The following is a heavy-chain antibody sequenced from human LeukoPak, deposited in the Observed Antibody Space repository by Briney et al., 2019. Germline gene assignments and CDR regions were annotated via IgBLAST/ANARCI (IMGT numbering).Heavy chain of an antibody. Sequence: GGSLRLSCAASGFTFSTYAMSWVRQAPGKGLEWVSTISGSGANTYYADSVRGRFTISRDNSKNTLYLQMNSLRAEDTAVYYCATSSSSLVFDYWGQGTLVTVSS. V-gene: IGHV3-23*01. CDR3: ATSSSSLVFDY. CDR2: ISGSGANT. D-gene: IGHD6-6*01. J-gene: IGHJ4*02. CDR1: GFTFSTYA.